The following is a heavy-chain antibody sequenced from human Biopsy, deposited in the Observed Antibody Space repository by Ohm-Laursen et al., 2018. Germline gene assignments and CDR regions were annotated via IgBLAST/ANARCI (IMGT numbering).Heavy chain of an antibody. J-gene: IGHJ5*02. CDR3: ARTPRDSFWSGSYKRGLWFDP. CDR2: VYNGGIT. V-gene: IGHV4-59*01. CDR1: GGSIISYY. Sequence: PSQTLSLTCSVSGGSIISYYWTWIRQPPGKGLEWIGHVYNGGITNYNPSLKSRVTISKDTSKNQFSLQVNSMTTADTAAYYCARTPRDSFWSGSYKRGLWFDPWGQGTLVIVSS. D-gene: IGHD3-3*01.